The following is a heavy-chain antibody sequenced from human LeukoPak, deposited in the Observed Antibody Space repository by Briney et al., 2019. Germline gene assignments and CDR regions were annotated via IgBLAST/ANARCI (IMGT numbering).Heavy chain of an antibody. CDR2: IYYSGST. V-gene: IGHV4-39*07. Sequence: GSLRLSCAASGFTFSSYGMSWVRQAPGKGLEWIGSIYYSGSTYYNPSLKSRVTISVDTSKNQFSLKLSSVTAADTAVYYCARVWQLANDYWGQGTLVTVSS. CDR3: ARVWQLANDY. J-gene: IGHJ4*02. D-gene: IGHD6-13*01. CDR1: GFTFSSYG.